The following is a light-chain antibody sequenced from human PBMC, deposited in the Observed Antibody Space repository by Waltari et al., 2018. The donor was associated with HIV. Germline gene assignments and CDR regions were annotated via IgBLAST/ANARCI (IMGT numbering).Light chain of an antibody. CDR3: QQYNEWPPWT. J-gene: IGKJ1*01. CDR1: QSVSST. V-gene: IGKV3-15*01. CDR2: GAS. Sequence: ETVMTQSQATLSLSPGERATLSCRASQSVSSTLAWYQQKPGQAPRLLIYGASTRATGTPARFSGSGAGTEVTLTISSLQSEDFAVYYCQQYNEWPPWTFGQGTKVEIK.